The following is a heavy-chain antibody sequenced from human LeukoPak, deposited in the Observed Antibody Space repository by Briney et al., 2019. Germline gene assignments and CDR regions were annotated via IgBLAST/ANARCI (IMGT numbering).Heavy chain of an antibody. J-gene: IGHJ4*02. V-gene: IGHV3-66*01. Sequence: GSLRLSCAASGFTVSSNYMSWVRQAPGKGLEWVSVIYSGGSTYYAGSVKGRFTISRDNSKNTLYLQMNSLRAEDTAVYYCARVYDSSGSFDYWGQGTLVTVSS. CDR1: GFTVSSNY. CDR2: IYSGGST. D-gene: IGHD3-22*01. CDR3: ARVYDSSGSFDY.